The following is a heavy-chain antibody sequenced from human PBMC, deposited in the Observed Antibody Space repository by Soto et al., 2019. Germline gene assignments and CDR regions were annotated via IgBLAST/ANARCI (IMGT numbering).Heavy chain of an antibody. J-gene: IGHJ4*02. CDR3: ATMGTPATGLYYFDY. CDR1: GGSISSYY. D-gene: IGHD5-18*01. Sequence: PSETLSLTCTVSGGSISSYYWSWIRQPPGKGLEWIGFISYSGSTYYSLSLKSRVTISVDTSKNQFSLNLSFVTAAGTAVYYCATMGTPATGLYYFDYWGQGTLVTVSS. V-gene: IGHV4-59*06. CDR2: ISYSGST.